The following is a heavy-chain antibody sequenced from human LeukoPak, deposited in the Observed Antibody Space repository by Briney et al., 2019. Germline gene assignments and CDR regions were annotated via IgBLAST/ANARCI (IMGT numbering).Heavy chain of an antibody. D-gene: IGHD3-22*01. CDR2: VYYSGST. Sequence: SETLSLTCTVSGGSISSSNYHWSWIRQPPGKGLEWIGYVYYSGSTNYNPSLKSRVTISADTSKNQFSLKLNSVTAADTAVYYCARSLNYYDNSGYYYYFDFWGQGTLVTVSS. V-gene: IGHV4-61*01. CDR3: ARSLNYYDNSGYYYYFDF. J-gene: IGHJ4*02. CDR1: GGSISSSNYH.